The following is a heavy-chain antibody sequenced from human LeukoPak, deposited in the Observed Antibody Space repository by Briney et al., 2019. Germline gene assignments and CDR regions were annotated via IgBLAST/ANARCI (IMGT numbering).Heavy chain of an antibody. CDR3: ARDFPYSYGYKGDFDY. Sequence: GASVKVSCQASGYTFISYGISWVGPAAGKGLEWMGWISAYNGKTNFAQKLQGRVTMTTDTSTSTAYMELRSLRSDDTAVYYCARDFPYSYGYKGDFDYWGQGTLVTVSS. D-gene: IGHD5-18*01. CDR1: GYTFISYG. V-gene: IGHV1-18*04. CDR2: ISAYNGKT. J-gene: IGHJ4*02.